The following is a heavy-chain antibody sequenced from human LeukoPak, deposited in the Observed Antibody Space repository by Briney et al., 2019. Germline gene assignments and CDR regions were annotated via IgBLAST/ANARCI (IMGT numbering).Heavy chain of an antibody. Sequence: GGSLRLSCAASGFTFSRYSMNWVRQAPGKGLEWVSYISSSSTIYYADSVKGRFTISRDNAKNSLFLQMNSLRAEDTAVYYCARGDCSGGSCYLSLTTIDYWGQGTLVTVSS. J-gene: IGHJ4*02. V-gene: IGHV3-48*01. D-gene: IGHD2-15*01. CDR3: ARGDCSGGSCYLSLTTIDY. CDR2: ISSSSTI. CDR1: GFTFSRYS.